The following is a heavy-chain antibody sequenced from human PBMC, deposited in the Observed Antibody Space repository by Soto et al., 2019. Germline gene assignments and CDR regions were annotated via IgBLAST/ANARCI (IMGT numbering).Heavy chain of an antibody. V-gene: IGHV3-7*01. J-gene: IGHJ4*02. CDR3: ARDRSRSGWYFDY. Sequence: EVQLVESGGGLVQPGGSLRLSCAASGFNFSSYWMSWVRQAPGKGLEWVANIKQDGSEKYYVDSVKGRFTISRDNAKNSLYLQMNSLRAEDTAVYYCARDRSRSGWYFDYWGQGTLVTVSS. D-gene: IGHD6-19*01. CDR2: IKQDGSEK. CDR1: GFNFSSYW.